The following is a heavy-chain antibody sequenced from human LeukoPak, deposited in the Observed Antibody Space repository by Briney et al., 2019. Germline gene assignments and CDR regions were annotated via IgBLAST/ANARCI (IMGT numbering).Heavy chain of an antibody. CDR1: GFSFDDYG. J-gene: IGHJ4*02. CDR2: LNWNGDNS. Sequence: GGSLRLSCAASGFSFDDYGMSWVRQVPGKGLEWVSSLNWNGDNSDYADSVEGRFTISRDNNENTLYLQMNSLRVEDTAVYYCARAAQVTGRPNLGGHFDYWGQGTLVTVSS. V-gene: IGHV3-20*04. D-gene: IGHD6-6*01. CDR3: ARAAQVTGRPNLGGHFDY.